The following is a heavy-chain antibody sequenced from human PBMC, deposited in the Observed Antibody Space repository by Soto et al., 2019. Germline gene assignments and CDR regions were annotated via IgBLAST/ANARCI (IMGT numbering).Heavy chain of an antibody. CDR3: ARVGATVTSQALGFDH. Sequence: SETLSLTCTVSGGSISSHYWSWVRQPPGKGLEWIGYLYYTGSTNYNASLKSQVTMSLATSKNQFSLMLTSVTAADTAVYYCARVGATVTSQALGFDHWGQGILVTVSS. V-gene: IGHV4-59*11. CDR2: LYYTGST. J-gene: IGHJ4*02. D-gene: IGHD4-17*01. CDR1: GGSISSHY.